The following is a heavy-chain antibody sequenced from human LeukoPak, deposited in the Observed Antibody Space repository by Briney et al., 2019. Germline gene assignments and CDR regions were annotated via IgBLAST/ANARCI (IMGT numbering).Heavy chain of an antibody. CDR1: GFTFSSYG. J-gene: IGHJ6*03. V-gene: IGHV3-30*19. D-gene: IGHD3-3*01. CDR3: ANVHFGVVITGYYMDV. Sequence: GGSLRLSCAASGFTFSSYGMHWVRQAPGKGLEWVAVISYDGSNKYYADSVKGRFTISRDNSKNTLYLQMNSLRAEDTAVYYCANVHFGVVITGYYMDVWGKGTTVTVSS. CDR2: ISYDGSNK.